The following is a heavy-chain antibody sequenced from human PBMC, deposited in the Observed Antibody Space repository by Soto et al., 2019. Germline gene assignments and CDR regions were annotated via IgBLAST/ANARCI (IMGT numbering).Heavy chain of an antibody. Sequence: LRLSCAASGFTFSRYAIHWVRLTPGRGLEWVLAISRDGSYIYYTDSVKGRFTVSRDNSKNTVFVQMNRLIPDDTALYFCARTRNGGVADSFDSWGQGTRVTVSS. CDR2: ISRDGSYI. D-gene: IGHD3-3*01. CDR3: ARTRNGGVADSFDS. J-gene: IGHJ5*01. CDR1: GFTFSRYA. V-gene: IGHV3-30*04.